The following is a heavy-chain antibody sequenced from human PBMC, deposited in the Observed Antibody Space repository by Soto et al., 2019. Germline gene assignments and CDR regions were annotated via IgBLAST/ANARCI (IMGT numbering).Heavy chain of an antibody. CDR1: GGSFSGYY. Sequence: SETLSLTCAVYGGSFSGYYWSWIRQPPGKGLEWIGEINHSGSTNYNPSLKSRVTISVYTSKNQFSLKLSSVTAADTAVYYCARGLLYYYGSGSYWCDPRGQGTSVSVS. V-gene: IGHV4-34*01. D-gene: IGHD3-10*01. J-gene: IGHJ5*02. CDR3: ARGLLYYYGSGSYWCDP. CDR2: INHSGST.